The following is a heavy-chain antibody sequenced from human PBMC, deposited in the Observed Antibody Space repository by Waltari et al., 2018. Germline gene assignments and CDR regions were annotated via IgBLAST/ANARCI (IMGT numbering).Heavy chain of an antibody. D-gene: IGHD2-8*02. Sequence: EVQLVESGGGLVQPGGSLRLSCAASGFIFSDYWMTWFRRAPEKGLEWVANIKQYGSGKSYVDSVKGRFTISRDDAKNSVYLQMNSLKTDDTAVYYCTGGGTLRFSQGGFVGLNVWGQGTTVIVSS. V-gene: IGHV3-7*03. CDR1: GFIFSDYW. J-gene: IGHJ6*02. CDR3: TGGGTLRFSQGGFVGLNV. CDR2: IKQYGSGK.